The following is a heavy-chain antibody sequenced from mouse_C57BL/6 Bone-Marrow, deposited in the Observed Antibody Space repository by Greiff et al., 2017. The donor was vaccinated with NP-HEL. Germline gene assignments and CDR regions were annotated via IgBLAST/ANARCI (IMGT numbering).Heavy chain of an antibody. J-gene: IGHJ1*03. D-gene: IGHD1-1*01. Sequence: VQLQQSGPELVKPGASVKISCKASGYAFSSSWMNWVKQRPGKGLEWIGRIYPGDGDTNYNGKFKGKATLTADKSSSTAYMQLSSLTSEDSAVYFCARGGYYGSSHFDVWGTGTTVTVSS. CDR2: IYPGDGDT. V-gene: IGHV1-82*01. CDR1: GYAFSSSW. CDR3: ARGGYYGSSHFDV.